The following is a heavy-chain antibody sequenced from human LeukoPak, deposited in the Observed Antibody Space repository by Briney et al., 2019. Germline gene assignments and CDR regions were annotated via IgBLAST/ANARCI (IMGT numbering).Heavy chain of an antibody. CDR3: ARDPSDYYYYYGMDV. J-gene: IGHJ6*02. V-gene: IGHV1-2*02. CDR1: GYTFTGYY. CDR2: INPNSGGT. Sequence: ASVKVSCKASGYTFTGYYMHWVRQAPGQGLEWMGWINPNSGGTNYAQKFQGRVTMTRDTSISTAYMELSRLRSDDTAVYYCARDPSDYYYYYGMDVWGQGTTVTVSS.